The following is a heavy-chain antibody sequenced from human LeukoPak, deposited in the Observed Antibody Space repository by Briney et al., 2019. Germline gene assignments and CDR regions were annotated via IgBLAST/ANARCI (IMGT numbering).Heavy chain of an antibody. CDR2: IYHSGST. Sequence: SETLSLTCAVSGVSISSSNWWSWVRQPPGKGLEWIGEIYHSGSTNYNPSLKSRVTISVDKSKNQFSLKLSSVTAADTAVYYCASKDAWNSPNYWGQGTLVTVSS. CDR1: GVSISSSNW. CDR3: ASKDAWNSPNY. D-gene: IGHD1-7*01. V-gene: IGHV4-4*02. J-gene: IGHJ4*02.